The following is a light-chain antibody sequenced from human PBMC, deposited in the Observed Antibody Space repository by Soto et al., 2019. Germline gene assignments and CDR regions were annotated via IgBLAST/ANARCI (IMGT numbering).Light chain of an antibody. J-gene: IGKJ2*01. Sequence: EIVLTQSPVTLSLSPGERATLSCRASQSVSSTYLAWYQQKPDQAPRLLIYGASSRATGIPDRFSGSGSGTDFTLTISRLEPEDFAVYYCQQYGSSPRTFGQGTRLEIK. CDR3: QQYGSSPRT. CDR1: QSVSSTY. CDR2: GAS. V-gene: IGKV3-20*01.